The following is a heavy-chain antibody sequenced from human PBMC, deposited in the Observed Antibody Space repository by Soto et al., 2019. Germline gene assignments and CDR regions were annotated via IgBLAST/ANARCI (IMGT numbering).Heavy chain of an antibody. V-gene: IGHV1-18*01. CDR3: ARSGLPRGYSGYDNTYYFDY. J-gene: IGHJ4*02. Sequence: ASVKVSCKASGYTFTSYGISWVRQAPGQGLEWMGWISAYNGNTNYAQKLQGRVNMTTDTSTSTAYMELRSLRSDDTAVYYCARSGLPRGYSGYDNTYYFDYWGQGTLVTVSS. CDR2: ISAYNGNT. CDR1: GYTFTSYG. D-gene: IGHD5-12*01.